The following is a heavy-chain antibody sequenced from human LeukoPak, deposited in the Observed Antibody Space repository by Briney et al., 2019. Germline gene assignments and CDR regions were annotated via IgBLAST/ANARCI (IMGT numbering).Heavy chain of an antibody. CDR1: GYTFTSYA. CDR2: INAGNGNT. J-gene: IGHJ1*01. Sequence: GASVKVSCKASGYTFTSYAMHWVRQAPGQRLEWMGWINAGNGNTKYSQKFQGRVTITRDTSASTAYMELSSLRSEDTAVYYCARDSLPTYYYGSGSYYGYFQLWGQGTLVTVSS. V-gene: IGHV1-3*01. D-gene: IGHD3-10*01. CDR3: ARDSLPTYYYGSGSYYGYFQL.